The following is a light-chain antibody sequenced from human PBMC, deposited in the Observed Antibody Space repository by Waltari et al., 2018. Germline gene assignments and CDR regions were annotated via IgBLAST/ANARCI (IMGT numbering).Light chain of an antibody. CDR2: WAS. CDR1: HSLLYYSNNKNY. V-gene: IGKV4-1*01. J-gene: IGKJ2*01. Sequence: DIVMTQSPDSLTVSLGERATINCKSSHSLLYYSNNKNYISWYQQKPGQAPKLLISWASTRDSGVPDRFSGSGSETDFTLTISSLQAADVAVYHCHQYFAPPYTFGRGTKLEIK. CDR3: HQYFAPPYT.